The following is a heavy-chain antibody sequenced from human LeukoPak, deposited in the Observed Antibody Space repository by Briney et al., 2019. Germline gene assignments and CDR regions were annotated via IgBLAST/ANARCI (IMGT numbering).Heavy chain of an antibody. CDR2: IIPIFGTA. V-gene: IGHV1-69*13. CDR1: GGTFSSYA. CDR3: AGDIYYDILTGYYNDNYFDY. Sequence: SVKVSCKASGGTFSSYAISWVRQAPGQGLEWMGGIIPIFGTANYAQKFQGRVAITADESTSTAYMELSSLRSEDTAVYYCAGDIYYDILTGYYNDNYFDYWGQGTLVTVSS. J-gene: IGHJ4*02. D-gene: IGHD3-9*01.